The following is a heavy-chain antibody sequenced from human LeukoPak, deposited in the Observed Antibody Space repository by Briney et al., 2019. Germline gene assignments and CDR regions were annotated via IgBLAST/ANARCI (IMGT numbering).Heavy chain of an antibody. CDR1: GCSISSYY. J-gene: IGHJ5*02. V-gene: IGHV4-59*01. CDR2: IYYSGST. Sequence: SETLSLTCTVSGCSISSYYWSWIRRPPGKGLEWIGYIYYSGSTNYNPSLKSRVTISVDTSKNQFSLKLSSVTAADTAVYYCASGCSVCGSVSCNWFDTWGQGTLVTVSS. D-gene: IGHD3-10*01. CDR3: ASGCSVCGSVSCNWFDT.